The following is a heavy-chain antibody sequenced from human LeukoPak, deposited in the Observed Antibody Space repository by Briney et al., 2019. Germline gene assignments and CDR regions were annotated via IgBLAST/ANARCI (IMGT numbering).Heavy chain of an antibody. V-gene: IGHV3-15*01. J-gene: IGHJ4*02. CDR1: GFTFSNAW. CDR3: TAERGSYYAY. Sequence: GGSLRLSCAASGFTFSNAWMSWVRQAPGKGLEWVGRIKSKTNGGTTEYAAPVKGRFTISRDDSKNTVYLQMNSLKTEDTAVYYCTAERGSYYAYWGQGTLVTVSS. D-gene: IGHD1-26*01. CDR2: IKSKTNGGTT.